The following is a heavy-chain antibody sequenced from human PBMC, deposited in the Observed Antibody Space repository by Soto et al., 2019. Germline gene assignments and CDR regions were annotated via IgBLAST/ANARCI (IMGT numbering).Heavy chain of an antibody. CDR2: ISTYNGNT. D-gene: IGHD6-19*01. CDR3: ARDTSGWYLYYYYGIDV. V-gene: IGHV1-18*03. J-gene: IGHJ6*02. CDR1: GYTFTSYG. Sequence: QVQLVQSGAEVKKPGASVKVSCKASGYTFTSYGISWVRQAPGQGLEWMGWISTYNGNTNYAQKLQGRVTMTTDTSTSTAYIELRSLRSDDMAVYYCARDTSGWYLYYYYGIDVWGQGTTVTVSS.